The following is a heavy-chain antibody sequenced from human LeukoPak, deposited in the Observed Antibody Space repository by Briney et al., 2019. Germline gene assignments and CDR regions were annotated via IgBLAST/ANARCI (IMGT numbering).Heavy chain of an antibody. CDR1: GFTFSSYA. CDR2: ISGSGGST. Sequence: GGSLRLSCAASGFTFSSYAMSWVRQAPGKGLEWVSAISGSGGSTYYADSVKGRFTISRDSSKDTLYLQMNSLRAEDTAVYYCAKECCSSTSCSGPLDYWGQGTLVTVSS. J-gene: IGHJ4*02. D-gene: IGHD2-2*01. V-gene: IGHV3-23*01. CDR3: AKECCSSTSCSGPLDY.